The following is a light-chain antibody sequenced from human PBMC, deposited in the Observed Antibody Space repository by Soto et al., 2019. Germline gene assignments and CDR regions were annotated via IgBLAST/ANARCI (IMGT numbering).Light chain of an antibody. J-gene: IGKJ4*01. V-gene: IGKV3-15*01. CDR1: QSVNSN. Sequence: ENVMTQSPATLSVSPGERATLSCSASQSVNSNLVWYQQKPGQAPRLLIYGASTRATGIPARFSGSGSGTEFTLTISSLQSEDFAVYYCQQYNNWPLTFGGGTKVEIK. CDR3: QQYNNWPLT. CDR2: GAS.